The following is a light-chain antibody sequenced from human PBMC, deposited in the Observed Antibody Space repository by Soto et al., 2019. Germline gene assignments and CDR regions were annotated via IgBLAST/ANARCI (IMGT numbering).Light chain of an antibody. CDR2: GAS. J-gene: IGKJ1*01. CDR1: HPLTGSTY. Sequence: DIVLTQSPGTLSLSPGERAALSCTASHPLTGSTYLAWYQQKPGQAPRLLIYGASNRATGIPDRFSGSGSETDFTLTLSRLEPDDFATYYCQQYNSYSWTFGQGTKVDLK. CDR3: QQYNSYSWT. V-gene: IGKV3-20*01.